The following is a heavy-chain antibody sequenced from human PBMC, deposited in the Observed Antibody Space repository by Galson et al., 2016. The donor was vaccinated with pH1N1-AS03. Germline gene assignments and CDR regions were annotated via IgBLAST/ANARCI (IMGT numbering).Heavy chain of an antibody. Sequence: SLRLSCAASGFPFSGYSMNWVRQAPGKGLEWVSFISTTSSSIYYADSVKGRFTISRDNAKNSLFLQMNSLRDEDTAVYYCARDGPPQGISVAGPFDFWGRGTMVTVSS. J-gene: IGHJ3*01. CDR3: ARDGPPQGISVAGPFDF. V-gene: IGHV3-21*01. CDR2: ISTTSSSI. CDR1: GFPFSGYS. D-gene: IGHD6-19*01.